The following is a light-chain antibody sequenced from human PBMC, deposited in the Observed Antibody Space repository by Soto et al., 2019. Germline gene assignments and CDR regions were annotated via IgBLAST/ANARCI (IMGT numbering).Light chain of an antibody. CDR3: TSYTTTSTYV. CDR2: EVT. CDR1: SSDVGGYDY. V-gene: IGLV2-14*01. J-gene: IGLJ1*01. Sequence: QSVLTQPASVSGSPGQSVTISCTGTSSDVGGYDYVSWYQQHPGKAPKFMIYEVTNRPSGVSHRFSGSKSGNTASLPISGLQAEDEADYYCTSYTTTSTYVSGTGTKVIVL.